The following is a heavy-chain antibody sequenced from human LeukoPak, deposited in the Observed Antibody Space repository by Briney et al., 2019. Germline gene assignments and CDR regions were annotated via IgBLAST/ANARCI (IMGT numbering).Heavy chain of an antibody. D-gene: IGHD6-19*01. Sequence: SVKVSCKASGGTFSSYTISWVRQAPGQGLEWMGRVIPILGIANYAQKFQGRVTITADKSTSPAYMELSSLRSEDTAVYYCARTYSSGSANYYYYGMDVWGQGTTVTVSS. CDR2: VIPILGIA. V-gene: IGHV1-69*02. CDR1: GGTFSSYT. J-gene: IGHJ6*02. CDR3: ARTYSSGSANYYYYGMDV.